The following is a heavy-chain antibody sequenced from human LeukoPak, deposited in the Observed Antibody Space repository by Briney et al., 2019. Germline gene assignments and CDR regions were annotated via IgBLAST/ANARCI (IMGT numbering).Heavy chain of an antibody. D-gene: IGHD1-26*01. CDR3: ARQRAWRELGAFDI. J-gene: IGHJ3*02. CDR2: IFPADSDT. Sequence: AGESLKISCKGSGYTFTNYWIGWVRQMPGKGLEWMGIIFPADSDTRYSPSFQGQVTISADRSITTAYLQWNGLKAADTAIYYCARQRAWRELGAFDIWGLGTMVTVSS. V-gene: IGHV5-51*01. CDR1: GYTFTNYW.